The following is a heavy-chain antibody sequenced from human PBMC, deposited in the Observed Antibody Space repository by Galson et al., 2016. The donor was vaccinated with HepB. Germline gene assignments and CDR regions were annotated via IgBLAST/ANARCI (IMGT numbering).Heavy chain of an antibody. V-gene: IGHV3-33*01. J-gene: IGHJ4*02. CDR1: GFIFSSYG. D-gene: IGHD3-9*01. Sequence: SLRLSCAASGFIFSSYGMHWVRQAPGKGLEWVAVIWYDGSNKYYADSVKGRFTISRDNSKNTLYVQMNSLRAEDTAVYYCARDRRLRYFDRSGGAFDFWGQGALITVSS. CDR2: IWYDGSNK. CDR3: ARDRRLRYFDRSGGAFDF.